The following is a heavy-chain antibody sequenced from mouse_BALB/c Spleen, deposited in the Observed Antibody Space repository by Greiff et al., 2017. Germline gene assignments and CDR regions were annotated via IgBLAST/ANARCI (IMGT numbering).Heavy chain of an antibody. D-gene: IGHD1-2*01. CDR1: GFSLTSYG. J-gene: IGHJ3*01. V-gene: IGHV2-9*02. Sequence: VKLQESGPGLVAPSQSLSITCTVSGFSLTSYGVHWVRQPPGKGLEWLGVIWAGGSTNYNSALMSRLSISKDNSKSQVFLKMNSLQTDDTAMYYCARDGTTASWFAYWGQGTLVTVSA. CDR2: IWAGGST. CDR3: ARDGTTASWFAY.